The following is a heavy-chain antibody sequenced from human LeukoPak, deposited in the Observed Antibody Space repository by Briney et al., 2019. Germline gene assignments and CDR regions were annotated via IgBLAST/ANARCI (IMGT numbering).Heavy chain of an antibody. D-gene: IGHD6-13*01. CDR3: ARGETDPWEQQLSPFDP. CDR1: GYSFTTFG. J-gene: IGHJ5*02. CDR2: LSAHIGDT. V-gene: IGHV1-18*01. Sequence: ASVKVSCKASGYSFTTFGITWVRQAPGQGLEWMAWLSAHIGDTNYSQKFQGRVTLTTDTSTTTAYMELRSLRSDDTAVYYCARGETDPWEQQLSPFDPWGQGTQVTVSS.